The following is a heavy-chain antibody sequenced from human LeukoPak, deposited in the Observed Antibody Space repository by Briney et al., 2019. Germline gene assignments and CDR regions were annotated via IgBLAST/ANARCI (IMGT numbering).Heavy chain of an antibody. CDR1: GYTFTSYG. J-gene: IGHJ5*02. V-gene: IGHV1-18*01. Sequence: RASVKVSCTASGYTFTSYGISWVRQAPGQGLEWMGWISVYNGNTNYAQKLQGRVTMTTDTSTSTAYMELRSLRSDDTAVYYCARVVVPAGGWFDPWGQGTLVTVSS. CDR3: ARVVVPAGGWFDP. D-gene: IGHD2-2*01. CDR2: ISVYNGNT.